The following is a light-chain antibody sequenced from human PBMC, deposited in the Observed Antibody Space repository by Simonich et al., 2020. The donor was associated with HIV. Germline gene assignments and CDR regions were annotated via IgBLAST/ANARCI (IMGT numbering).Light chain of an antibody. Sequence: DIQLTQSPSFLSASVGDRVTITCRASQGISSSLAWYQPKPGKAPKLLIYATSTLQSGVPSRFSGSGSGTEFALTISSLQPEDFATYYCQQANSFPFTFGPGTKVDIK. J-gene: IGKJ3*01. V-gene: IGKV1-9*01. CDR3: QQANSFPFT. CDR2: ATS. CDR1: QGISSS.